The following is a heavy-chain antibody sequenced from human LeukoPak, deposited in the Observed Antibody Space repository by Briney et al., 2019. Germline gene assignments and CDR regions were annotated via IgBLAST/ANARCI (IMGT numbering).Heavy chain of an antibody. CDR2: IHYSGST. V-gene: IGHV4-59*01. J-gene: IGHJ4*02. D-gene: IGHD4-17*01. CDR3: ARGNTVTKLGY. CDR1: GDSISSYY. Sequence: SETLSLTCTVSGDSISSYYWSWIRQPPGKGLEWIGFIHYSGSTNYKPSLKSRVTISEDTSKNQFSLKLSSVTAADTAVYYCARGNTVTKLGYWGQGTLVTVSS.